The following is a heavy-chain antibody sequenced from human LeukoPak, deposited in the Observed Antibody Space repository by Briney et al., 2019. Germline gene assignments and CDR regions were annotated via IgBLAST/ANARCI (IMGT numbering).Heavy chain of an antibody. CDR2: INHSGST. Sequence: SETLSLTCAVYGGSFSGYYWSWIRQPPGKGLEWIGEINHSGSTNYNPSLKSRVTISVDTSKNQFSLKLSSVTAADTAVYYCARGGRHLSWFDPWGQGTLVTVSS. V-gene: IGHV4-34*01. J-gene: IGHJ5*02. D-gene: IGHD3-16*02. CDR3: ARGGRHLSWFDP. CDR1: GGSFSGYY.